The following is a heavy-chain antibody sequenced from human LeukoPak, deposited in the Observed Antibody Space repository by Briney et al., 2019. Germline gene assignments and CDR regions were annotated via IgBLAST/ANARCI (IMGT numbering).Heavy chain of an antibody. J-gene: IGHJ3*02. CDR2: ISGSGGST. CDR3: EKGRGAFDI. CDR1: GFTLSSYA. V-gene: IGHV3-23*01. Sequence: GGSLRLSCAASGFTLSSYAMSWVRQAPGKGLEWGSAISGSGGSTYYADSVKGRFTISRDNSKNTLYLQMNSQRAEDTAVYYCEKGRGAFDIWGQGTMVTVSS.